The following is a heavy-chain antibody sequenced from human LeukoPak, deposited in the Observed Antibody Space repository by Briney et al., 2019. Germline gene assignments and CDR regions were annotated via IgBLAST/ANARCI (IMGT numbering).Heavy chain of an antibody. CDR3: AKGQGIRWGAFDI. V-gene: IGHV3-30*18. Sequence: GGSLRLSCSASGFTFSSYGMHWVRQAPGKGLGWVAVISYDGSNKYYADSVKGRFTISRDNSKNTLYLQMNSLRAEDTAVYYCAKGQGIRWGAFDIWGQGTMVTVSS. CDR1: GFTFSSYG. D-gene: IGHD3-16*01. J-gene: IGHJ3*02. CDR2: ISYDGSNK.